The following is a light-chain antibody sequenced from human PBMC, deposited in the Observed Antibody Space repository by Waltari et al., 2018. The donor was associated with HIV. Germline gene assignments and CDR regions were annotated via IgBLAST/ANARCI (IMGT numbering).Light chain of an antibody. CDR2: WAS. Sequence: MGQSPDSLAVSLGERATINCKSSQSLLFRSDNKNYLTWYQQKPGQPPKLLIYWASTRESGVPDRFSGSGSGTDFTLTISSLQAEDVAVYYCQQYYSSPTFGQGTKVEIK. CDR3: QQYYSSPT. CDR1: QSLLFRSDNKNY. J-gene: IGKJ1*01. V-gene: IGKV4-1*01.